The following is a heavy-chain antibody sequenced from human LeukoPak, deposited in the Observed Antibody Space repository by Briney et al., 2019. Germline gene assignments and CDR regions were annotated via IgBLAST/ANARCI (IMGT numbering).Heavy chain of an antibody. CDR1: GYTFTSYD. J-gene: IGHJ4*02. V-gene: IGHV1-8*01. D-gene: IGHD6-13*01. CDR2: MNPNSGNT. CDR3: ARWGSSWFLSDY. Sequence: ASVKVSCKASGYTFTSYDSNWVRQATGQGLEWIGWMNPNSGNTGYAQKFQGRVTMTRNTSISTAYMELSSLRSEDTAVYYCARWGSSWFLSDYWGQGTLVTVSS.